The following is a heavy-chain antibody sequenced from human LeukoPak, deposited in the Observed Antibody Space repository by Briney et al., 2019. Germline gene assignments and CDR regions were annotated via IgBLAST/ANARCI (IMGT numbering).Heavy chain of an antibody. CDR2: INPSGGST. CDR3: ARGRARPRDGYNTIMEDY. D-gene: IGHD5-24*01. J-gene: IGHJ4*02. V-gene: IGHV1-46*01. Sequence: GASVTVSCKASGYTFTSYYMHWVRQAPGQGLEWMGIINPSGGSTSYAQKFQGRVTMTRDTSTSTVYMELSSLRSEDTAVYYCARGRARPRDGYNTIMEDYWGQGTLVTVSS. CDR1: GYTFTSYY.